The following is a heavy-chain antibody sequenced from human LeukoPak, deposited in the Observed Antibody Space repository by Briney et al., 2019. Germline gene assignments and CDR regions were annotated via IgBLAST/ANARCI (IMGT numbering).Heavy chain of an antibody. CDR1: GFSFGSYA. CDR3: AKDASDTGYYFDY. J-gene: IGHJ4*02. Sequence: PGGSLRLSCATSGFSFGSYAMSWVRQAPGKGLEWVSSISGSGMFTYYADSVKGRFTISRDNSKNTLYLQVNSLRAEGTAVYYCAKDASDTGYYFDYWGQGTLVTASS. CDR2: ISGSGMFT. D-gene: IGHD1-14*01. V-gene: IGHV3-23*01.